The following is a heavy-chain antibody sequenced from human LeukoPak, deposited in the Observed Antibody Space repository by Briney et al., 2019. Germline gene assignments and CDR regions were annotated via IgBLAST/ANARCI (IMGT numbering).Heavy chain of an antibody. Sequence: PSETLSLTCAVSGGSISSSKWWSWVRQPPGKGLEWIGEIYHSGSTNCNPSLKSRVTISVDKSKNQFSLKLSSVTAADTAVYYCARVGDSSAYYPFDSWGQGTLVTVSS. CDR2: IYHSGST. V-gene: IGHV4-4*02. D-gene: IGHD3-22*01. CDR3: ARVGDSSAYYPFDS. CDR1: GGSISSSKW. J-gene: IGHJ4*02.